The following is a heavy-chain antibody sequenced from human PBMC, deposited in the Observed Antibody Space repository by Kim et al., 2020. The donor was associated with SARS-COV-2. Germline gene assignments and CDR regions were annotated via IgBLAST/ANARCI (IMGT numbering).Heavy chain of an antibody. CDR1: GGSFSGYY. D-gene: IGHD6-19*01. CDR3: ARDSPYSSGWYPFDY. Sequence: SETLSLTCAVYGGSFSGYYWSWIRQPPGKGLEWIGEINHSGSTNYNPSLKSRVTISVDTSKNQFSLKLSSVTAADTAVYYCARDSPYSSGWYPFDYWGQGTLVTVSS. CDR2: INHSGST. V-gene: IGHV4-34*01. J-gene: IGHJ4*02.